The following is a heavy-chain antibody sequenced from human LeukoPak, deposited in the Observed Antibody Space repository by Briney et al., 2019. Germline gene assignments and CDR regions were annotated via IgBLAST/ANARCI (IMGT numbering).Heavy chain of an antibody. J-gene: IGHJ4*02. Sequence: SGPTLVNPTQTLTLTCTFSGVSLSTRGVGVGWIRQPPGKALEWLALISWDDDKRYSPSLKSRLTTTKDTSKNQVVLTMTNMDPVDTATYYCAHDNIYSYGGDYWGQGTLVTVSS. CDR2: ISWDDDK. CDR1: GVSLSTRGVG. D-gene: IGHD5-18*01. V-gene: IGHV2-5*02. CDR3: AHDNIYSYGGDY.